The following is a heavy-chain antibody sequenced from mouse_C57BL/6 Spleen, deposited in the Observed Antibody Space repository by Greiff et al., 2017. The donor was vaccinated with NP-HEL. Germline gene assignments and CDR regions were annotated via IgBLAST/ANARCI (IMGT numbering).Heavy chain of an antibody. Sequence: QVQLQQSGAELVKPGASVKISCKASGYAFSSYWMNWVKQRPGKGLEWIGQIYPGDGDTNYNGKFKGKATLTADKSSSTAYMQLSSLTSEDSAVYFCARITTVVALDYWGQGTTLTVSS. V-gene: IGHV1-80*01. CDR2: IYPGDGDT. J-gene: IGHJ2*01. D-gene: IGHD1-1*01. CDR3: ARITTVVALDY. CDR1: GYAFSSYW.